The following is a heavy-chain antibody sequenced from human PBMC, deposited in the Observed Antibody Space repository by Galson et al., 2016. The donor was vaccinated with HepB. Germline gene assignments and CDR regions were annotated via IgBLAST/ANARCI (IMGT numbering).Heavy chain of an antibody. J-gene: IGHJ6*02. Sequence: SLRLSCAASGFTFSNSSMNWVRQAPGKGLEWVSYINGSGKSKNYADSVKGRFTISRDKATSSLYLQMNSLRDEDTAVYYCVREKVVVTATGNSYCGLDVWGQGTAVTVSS. CDR1: GFTFSNSS. CDR2: INGSGKSK. D-gene: IGHD2-15*01. V-gene: IGHV3-48*02. CDR3: VREKVVVTATGNSYCGLDV.